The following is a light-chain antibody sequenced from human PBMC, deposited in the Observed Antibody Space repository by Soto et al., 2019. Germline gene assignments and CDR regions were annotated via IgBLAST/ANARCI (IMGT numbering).Light chain of an antibody. CDR1: ERVPSSS. J-gene: IGKJ5*01. V-gene: IGKV3-20*01. CDR3: QQYGTSPFT. Sequence: EIVLTQSPATLSLSPGERATLSCRASERVPSSSLAWYQQHPGQAPRLLIHTASSRATGIPDRFSGIGYGTDFTLTISGLEPEDFAVYHCQQYGTSPFTFGQGTRLEIK. CDR2: TAS.